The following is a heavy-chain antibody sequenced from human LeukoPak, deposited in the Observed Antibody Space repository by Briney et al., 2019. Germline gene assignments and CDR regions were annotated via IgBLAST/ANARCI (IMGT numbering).Heavy chain of an antibody. D-gene: IGHD2-2*01. CDR3: ARGYCSRTSCEDFDY. Sequence: GGSLRLSCAASGFTFSHYSMNWVRQAPGKGLEWVSSISASSSFIYYADTLKGRFTISRDNAKNSLYLQMNSLRAEDTAVFYCARGYCSRTSCEDFDYWGQGTLVTVSS. V-gene: IGHV3-21*01. CDR2: ISASSSFI. CDR1: GFTFSHYS. J-gene: IGHJ4*02.